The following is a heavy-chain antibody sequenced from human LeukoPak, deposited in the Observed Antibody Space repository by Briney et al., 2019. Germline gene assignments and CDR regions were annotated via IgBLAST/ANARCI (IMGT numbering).Heavy chain of an antibody. CDR3: VRIYCTSTSCYGDSYYGMDA. CDR1: GGSISSSSHS. D-gene: IGHD2-2*01. CDR2: ISYSGST. Sequence: SETLSLTCTVSGGSISSSSHSWGWIRQPPGKGLEWIGSISYSGSTYYNPSLKTRVTMSVDTSENQFSLKLSSVTAADSTVYYCVRIYCTSTSCYGDSYYGMDAWGQGTTVTVSS. V-gene: IGHV4-39*01. J-gene: IGHJ6*02.